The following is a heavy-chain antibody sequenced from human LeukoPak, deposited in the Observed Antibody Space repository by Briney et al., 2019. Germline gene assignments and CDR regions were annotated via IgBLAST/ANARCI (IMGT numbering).Heavy chain of an antibody. D-gene: IGHD6-19*01. Sequence: GGSLRLSCAASGFTFSDYYMSWIRQAPGKGLEWVSYISSSGSTRYYADSGKGRFTISRDNAKNSLYLQMNSLRAEDTAVYSCARQRGSGWYAYWGQGTLVTVSS. V-gene: IGHV3-11*01. CDR3: ARQRGSGWYAY. CDR2: ISSSGSTR. CDR1: GFTFSDYY. J-gene: IGHJ4*02.